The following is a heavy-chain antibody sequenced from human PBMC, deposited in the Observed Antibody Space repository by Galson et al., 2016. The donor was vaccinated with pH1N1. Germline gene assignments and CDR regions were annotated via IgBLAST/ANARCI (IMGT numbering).Heavy chain of an antibody. CDR2: VVPVFGTT. CDR3: ARWALTGYHDY. CDR1: GGTFSSYA. D-gene: IGHD3-9*01. Sequence: VKVSCKAFGGTFSSYAITWVRQAPGQGLEWMGGVVPVFGTTNYAPKFQGRVTITAGESMSTAYMELSSLKSDDTAVYYCARWALTGYHDYWGQGTLVTVSS. J-gene: IGHJ4*02. V-gene: IGHV1-69*13.